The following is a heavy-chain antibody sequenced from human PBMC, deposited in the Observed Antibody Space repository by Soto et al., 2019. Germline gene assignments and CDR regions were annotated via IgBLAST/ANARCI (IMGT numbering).Heavy chain of an antibody. D-gene: IGHD3-3*01. V-gene: IGHV1-18*01. J-gene: IGHJ5*02. CDR2: ISAYNGNT. CDR1: GYTFTSYG. CDR3: ARRVYDFWSGYYEGGWFDP. Sequence: QVQLVQSGAEVKKPGASVKVSCKASGYTFTSYGISWVRQAPGQGLEWMGWISAYNGNTNYAQKLQGRVNMTTDTSTSTAYMELRSLRSDDTAVYYCARRVYDFWSGYYEGGWFDPWGQGTLVTVSS.